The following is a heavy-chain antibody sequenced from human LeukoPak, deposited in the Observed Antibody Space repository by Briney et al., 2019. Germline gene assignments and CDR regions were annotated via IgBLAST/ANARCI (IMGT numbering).Heavy chain of an antibody. J-gene: IGHJ4*02. V-gene: IGHV3-30*18. CDR3: AKDRGYSYGYFDY. CDR1: GFTFSSYG. D-gene: IGHD5-18*01. CDR2: ISYDGSNK. Sequence: PGGSLRLSCAASGFTFSSYGMHWVRQAPGKGLEWVAVISYDGSNKYYADSVKGRFTISRDNSKNTLYLQMNSLRAEDTAAYYCAKDRGYSYGYFDYWGQGTLVTVSS.